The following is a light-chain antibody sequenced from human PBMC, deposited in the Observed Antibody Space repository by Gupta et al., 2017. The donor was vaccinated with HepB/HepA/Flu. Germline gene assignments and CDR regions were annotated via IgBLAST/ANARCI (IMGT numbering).Light chain of an antibody. CDR2: AAS. CDR1: QDIGIA. Sequence: RLTQPPSSYSAAPGDIVTITCRASQDIGIALAWYQQKPGKAPNLLIHAASTLHSGVPSRFSGSGSGTEFTLTISSLQSEDFATFYCQQYYSYPRTFGQGTKVEVK. CDR3: QQYYSYPRT. J-gene: IGKJ1*01. V-gene: IGKV1-8*01.